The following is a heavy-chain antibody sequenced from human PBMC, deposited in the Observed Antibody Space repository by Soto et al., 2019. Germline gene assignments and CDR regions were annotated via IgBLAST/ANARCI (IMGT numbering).Heavy chain of an antibody. CDR3: AREAQKNPILYYFDY. J-gene: IGHJ4*02. Sequence: ASVKGYCKTVGYRFSSDYMRCGSKKPEQGLEWMGIINPSGGSTSYAQKFQGRVTMTRDTSTSTVYMELSSLRSEDTAVYYCAREAQKNPILYYFDYWGQGTLVTVSS. V-gene: IGHV1-46*03. CDR1: GYRFSSDY. CDR2: INPSGGST.